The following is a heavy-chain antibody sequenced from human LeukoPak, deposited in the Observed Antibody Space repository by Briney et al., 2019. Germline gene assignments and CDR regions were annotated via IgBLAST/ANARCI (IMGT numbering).Heavy chain of an antibody. Sequence: ASVKVSCKASGGTFSSYAISWVRQAPGQGLEWMGGIIPIFGTANYAQKFQGRVTITADESTSTAYMELSSLRSEDTAVYYCARDPLDRAFRGEWGQGTLVTVSS. J-gene: IGHJ4*02. CDR3: ARDPLDRAFRGE. CDR2: IIPIFGTA. D-gene: IGHD3-16*01. V-gene: IGHV1-69*13. CDR1: GGTFSSYA.